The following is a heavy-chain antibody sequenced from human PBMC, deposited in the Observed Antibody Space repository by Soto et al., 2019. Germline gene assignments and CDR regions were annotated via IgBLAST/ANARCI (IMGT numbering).Heavy chain of an antibody. J-gene: IGHJ4*02. CDR2: INPSGGST. V-gene: IGHV1-46*01. CDR3: ARAAGIGTVTLIPFDH. CDR1: GYTFTNHY. D-gene: IGHD4-4*01. Sequence: QVQMVQSGAEVKKPGASVKVSCKASGYTFTNHYIHWVRQAPGQGLEWMGIINPSGGSTSESQKFQVRLTLTRDTSTSTVYMELSSLRSEDTAVFYCARAAGIGTVTLIPFDHWGQGTLVTVSS.